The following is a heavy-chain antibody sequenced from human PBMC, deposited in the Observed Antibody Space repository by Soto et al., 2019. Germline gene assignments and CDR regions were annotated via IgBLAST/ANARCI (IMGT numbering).Heavy chain of an antibody. J-gene: IGHJ5*02. CDR1: GGSISSSSYF. CDR2: IYYSGST. Sequence: NPSXTLSLTCTVSGGSISSSSYFWGLIRQPPGKGLEWIGSIYYSGSTYYNPSLKSRVTVSVDTSKNQFSLKLSYVTAADTAVYYCARHPSDFWFDPWGQGTLVTVSS. D-gene: IGHD2-21*02. CDR3: ARHPSDFWFDP. V-gene: IGHV4-39*01.